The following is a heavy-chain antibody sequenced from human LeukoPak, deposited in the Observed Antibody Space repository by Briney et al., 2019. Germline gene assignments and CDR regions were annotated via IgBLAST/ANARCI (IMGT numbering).Heavy chain of an antibody. V-gene: IGHV1-46*01. CDR2: INPSGGST. J-gene: IGHJ5*02. Sequence: ASVTVSCKASGYTFTGYYMHWVRQAPGQGLEWMGIINPSGGSTSYAQKFQGRVTMTRDMSTSTVYMELSSLRSEDTAVYYCAREGDIVVVPAPYDPIRGFDPWGQGTLVTVSS. CDR1: GYTFTGYY. CDR3: AREGDIVVVPAPYDPIRGFDP. D-gene: IGHD2-2*01.